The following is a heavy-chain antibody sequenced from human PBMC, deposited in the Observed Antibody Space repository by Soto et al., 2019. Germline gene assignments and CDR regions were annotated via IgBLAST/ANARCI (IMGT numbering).Heavy chain of an antibody. V-gene: IGHV4-34*01. J-gene: IGHJ5*02. CDR1: GGSFSVYF. CDR3: ARGAHIAARPNWFDP. Sequence: PSETLSLTCAVYGGSFSVYFWSWIRQPPGKGLEWIGEINHSGSTNYNPSLKSRVTISVDTSKNQFSLKLSSVTAADTAVYYCARGAHIAARPNWFDPWGQGTLVTVSS. D-gene: IGHD6-13*01. CDR2: INHSGST.